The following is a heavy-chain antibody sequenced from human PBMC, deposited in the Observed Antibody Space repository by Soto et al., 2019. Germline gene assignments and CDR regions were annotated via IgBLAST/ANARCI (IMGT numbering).Heavy chain of an antibody. J-gene: IGHJ5*01. CDR2: SYKSATT. CDR3: AKGRYCLTGRCFPNWLDF. D-gene: IGHD7-27*01. V-gene: IGHV4-30-4*01. CDR1: GVTITNLDLF. Sequence: TLSLTCAASGVTITNLDLFWAWNAQPPGQALEYIVNSYKSATTYYDPSYDRRVAISVDTSKSQFSLNVTSVTAADTAVYFSAKGRYCLTGRCFPNWLDFWGQGALVTVSS.